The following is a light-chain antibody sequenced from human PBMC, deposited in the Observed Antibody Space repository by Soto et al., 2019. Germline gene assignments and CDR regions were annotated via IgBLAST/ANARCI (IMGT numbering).Light chain of an antibody. CDR1: QSVSSSY. J-gene: IGKJ5*01. V-gene: IGKV3D-20*02. CDR3: QQRSQWPPMT. CDR2: GAS. Sequence: EIVLTQSPGTLSLSPGEIATLSFSASQSVSSSYLAWYQQKPGQAPRLLIYGASSRATGVPARFSGSGSGTDFSLTISSLEPEDVAVYYCQQRSQWPPMTFGQGTRLEIK.